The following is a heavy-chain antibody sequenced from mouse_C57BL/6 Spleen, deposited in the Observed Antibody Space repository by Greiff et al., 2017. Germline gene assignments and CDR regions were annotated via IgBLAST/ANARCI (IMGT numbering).Heavy chain of an antibody. CDR1: GYTFTDYN. V-gene: IGHV1-18*01. CDR2: INPNNGGT. J-gene: IGHJ3*01. Sequence: EVQLQQSGPELVKPGASVKIPCKASGYTFTDYNMDWVKQSHGKSLEWIGDINPNNGGTIYTQKFKGKATLTVDKSSSTAYMELRSLTSEDTAVYYCASYDYGSSYVAYWGQGTLVTVAA. CDR3: ASYDYGSSYVAY. D-gene: IGHD1-1*01.